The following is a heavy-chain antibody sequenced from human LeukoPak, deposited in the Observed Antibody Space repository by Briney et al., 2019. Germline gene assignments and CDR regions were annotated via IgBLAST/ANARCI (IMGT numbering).Heavy chain of an antibody. Sequence: ASVKVFCKASGYTFTIYGNRWVRHAPGQGLEWMGCISAYNGNTNYAQKLQGRVTMTTDTTTSTAYMELRSLRSDDTAVYYCARGPIAVAATPLGLLFDPWGQGTLVTVSS. CDR1: GYTFTIYG. J-gene: IGHJ5*02. D-gene: IGHD6-19*01. V-gene: IGHV1-18*04. CDR3: ARGPIAVAATPLGLLFDP. CDR2: ISAYNGNT.